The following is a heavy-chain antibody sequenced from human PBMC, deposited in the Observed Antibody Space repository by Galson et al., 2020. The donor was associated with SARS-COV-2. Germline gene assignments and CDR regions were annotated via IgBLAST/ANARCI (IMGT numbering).Heavy chain of an antibody. CDR3: VSQSAKQLIDY. CDR1: GFTFSDYY. Sequence: GESLKISCAASGFTFSDYYMSWIRQAPGKGLEWVSYISSSGSTIYYADSVKGRFTISRDNAKNSLYLQMNSLRAEDTAVYYCVSQSAKQLIDYWGQGTLVTVSS. V-gene: IGHV3-11*01. J-gene: IGHJ4*02. D-gene: IGHD1-1*01. CDR2: ISSSGSTI.